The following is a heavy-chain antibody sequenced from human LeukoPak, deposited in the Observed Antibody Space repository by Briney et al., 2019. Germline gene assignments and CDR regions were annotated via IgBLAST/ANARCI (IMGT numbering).Heavy chain of an antibody. V-gene: IGHV3-21*01. J-gene: IGHJ4*02. CDR2: ISSSSSYI. Sequence: PGGSLRLSCAASGFTFSSYAMHWVRQAPGKGLECVSSISSSSSYIYYADSVKGRFTISRDNAKNSLYLQMNSLRAEDTAVYYCARASRGGYYDSSGYYRAEYFDYWGQGTLVTVSS. D-gene: IGHD3-22*01. CDR3: ARASRGGYYDSSGYYRAEYFDY. CDR1: GFTFSSYA.